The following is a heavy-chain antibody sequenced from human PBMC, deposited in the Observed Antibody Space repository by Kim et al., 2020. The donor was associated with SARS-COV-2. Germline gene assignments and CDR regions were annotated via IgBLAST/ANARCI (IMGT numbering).Heavy chain of an antibody. D-gene: IGHD6-6*01. V-gene: IGHV3-30*04. CDR2: ISYDGSNK. CDR3: ARACIAARPGAFDI. CDR1: GFTFSSYA. J-gene: IGHJ3*02. Sequence: GGSLRLSCAASGFTFSSYAMHWVRQAPGKGLEWVAVISYDGSNKYYADSVKGRFTISRDNSKNTLYLQMNSLRAEDTAVYYCARACIAARPGAFDIWGQGTMVTVSS.